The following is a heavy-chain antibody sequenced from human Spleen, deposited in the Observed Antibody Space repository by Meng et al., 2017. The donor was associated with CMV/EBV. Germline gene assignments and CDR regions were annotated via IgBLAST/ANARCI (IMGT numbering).Heavy chain of an antibody. CDR1: GFTFSSYA. V-gene: IGHV3-30*04. Sequence: GGSLRLSCAASGFTFSSYAMHWVRQAPGKGLEWVAVISYEGSEKYYADSVKGRFTMSRDSSKKTLYLQMNNLRPEDTAVYYCARDMKECTSRSCYIPGEYYGMDVWGQGTTVTVSS. CDR3: ARDMKECTSRSCYIPGEYYGMDV. D-gene: IGHD2-2*02. CDR2: ISYEGSEK. J-gene: IGHJ6*02.